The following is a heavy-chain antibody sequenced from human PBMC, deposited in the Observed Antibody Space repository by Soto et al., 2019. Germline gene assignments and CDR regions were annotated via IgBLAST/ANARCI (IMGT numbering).Heavy chain of an antibody. J-gene: IGHJ6*02. CDR2: MYGAGLT. CDR1: GGSISRGDYS. D-gene: IGHD3-10*01. Sequence: PSETLSLTCTVSGGSISRGDYSWIRIRQPPGKGLEWIGYMYGAGLTYYNPSLKSRVTISVDKSKNQFSLNLSSVTAADTALYYCARAPAGPSPRWDVWGQGTTVTVS. V-gene: IGHV4-30-2*01. CDR3: ARAPAGPSPRWDV.